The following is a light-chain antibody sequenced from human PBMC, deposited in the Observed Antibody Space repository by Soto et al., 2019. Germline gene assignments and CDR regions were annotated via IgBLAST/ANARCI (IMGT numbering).Light chain of an antibody. CDR3: QQYNSYSLT. Sequence: DIQMTQSPSTLSASVGDRVTITCRASQSISSWLAWYQQKPGKAPKLLIYKAPSLESGVPSRFSGSGSGTVFTLTISSLQPDDFATYYCQQYNSYSLTFAGGTKVEIK. V-gene: IGKV1-5*03. CDR1: QSISSW. J-gene: IGKJ4*01. CDR2: KAP.